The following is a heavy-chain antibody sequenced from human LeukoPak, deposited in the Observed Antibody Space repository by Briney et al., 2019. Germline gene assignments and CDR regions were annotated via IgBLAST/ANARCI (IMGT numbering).Heavy chain of an antibody. Sequence: PGRSLRLSCAASGFTFSSYGMHWVRQAPGKGLEWVAVIWYDGSNKYYADSVKGRFTISRDNSKNTLYLQMNSLRAEDTAVYYCASSSGRYDYWGQGTLVTVSS. V-gene: IGHV3-33*01. D-gene: IGHD3-16*02. CDR3: ASSSGRYDY. CDR2: IWYDGSNK. J-gene: IGHJ4*02. CDR1: GFTFSSYG.